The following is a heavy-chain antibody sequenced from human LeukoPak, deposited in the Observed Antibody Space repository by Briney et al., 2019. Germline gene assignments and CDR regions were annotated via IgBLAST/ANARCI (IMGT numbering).Heavy chain of an antibody. CDR2: IIPIFGTA. D-gene: IGHD6-19*01. Sequence: SVKVSCKASGGTFSRYAISWVRQAPGQGLEWMGGIIPIFGTANYAQKFQGRVTITADESTSTAYMELSSLRSEDTAVYYCARSYSSGWYYNYWGQGTLVTVSS. V-gene: IGHV1-69*13. CDR1: GGTFSRYA. CDR3: ARSYSSGWYYNY. J-gene: IGHJ4*02.